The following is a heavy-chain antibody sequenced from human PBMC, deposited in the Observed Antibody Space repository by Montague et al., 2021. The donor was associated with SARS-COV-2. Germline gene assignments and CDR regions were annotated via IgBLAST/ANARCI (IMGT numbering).Heavy chain of an antibody. CDR2: ISWNSASK. Sequence: SLRLSSAASGFSVGDHAMYWVRQGPGKGLEWVAGISWNSASKGHADAVKGRFTISKDISKNSLLLTMNSLRVEDTALYYCIRETCSGANCFLDYWGQGTLVTVSS. V-gene: IGHV3-9*01. CDR1: GFSVGDHA. J-gene: IGHJ4*02. CDR3: IRETCSGANCFLDY. D-gene: IGHD2-2*01.